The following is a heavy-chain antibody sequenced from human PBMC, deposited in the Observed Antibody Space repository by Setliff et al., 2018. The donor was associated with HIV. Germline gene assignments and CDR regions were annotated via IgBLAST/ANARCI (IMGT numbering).Heavy chain of an antibody. J-gene: IGHJ4*02. CDR3: ARDGFYYGPGGFHNGGLDY. Sequence: ASVKVSCKASGYSLANYAISRVRQVPGHGLEWMGWMSGNNGNTKSAPKVQGRLTLATDISTGTAYMELMSLTSDDTAVYYCARDGFYYGPGGFHNGGLDYWGQGTPVTSPQ. CDR1: GYSLANYA. CDR2: MSGNNGNT. V-gene: IGHV1-18*04. D-gene: IGHD3-10*01.